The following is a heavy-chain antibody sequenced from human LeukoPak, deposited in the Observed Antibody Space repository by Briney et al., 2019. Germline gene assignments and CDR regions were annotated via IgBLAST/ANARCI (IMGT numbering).Heavy chain of an antibody. CDR3: ASEHNWGSYEFDY. CDR1: GGTFSSYA. J-gene: IGHJ4*02. V-gene: IGHV1-69*06. D-gene: IGHD7-27*01. CDR2: IIPIFGTA. Sequence: GASVKVSCKASGGTFSSYAISWVRQAPGQGLEWMGGIIPIFGTANYAQKFQGRVTITADKSTSTAYMELSSLRSEDTAVYCCASEHNWGSYEFDYWGQGTLVTVSS.